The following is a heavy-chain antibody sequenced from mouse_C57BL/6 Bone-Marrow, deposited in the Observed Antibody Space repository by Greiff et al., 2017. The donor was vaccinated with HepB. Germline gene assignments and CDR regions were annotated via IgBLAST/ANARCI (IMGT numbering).Heavy chain of an antibody. CDR2: IDPENGDT. V-gene: IGHV14-4*01. CDR1: GFNIKDYY. CDR3: TGGLGRNAMDY. Sequence: VQLQQSGAELVRPGASVKLSCTASGFNIKDYYMHWVKQRPEQGLEWIGWIDPENGDTEYASKFQGKATITADTSSNTAYLQLSSLTSEDTAVYYCTGGLGRNAMDYGGRGNSVTVSA. J-gene: IGHJ4*01. D-gene: IGHD4-1*01.